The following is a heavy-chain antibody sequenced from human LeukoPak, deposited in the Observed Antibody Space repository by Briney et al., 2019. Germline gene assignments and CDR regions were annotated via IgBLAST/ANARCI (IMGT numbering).Heavy chain of an antibody. V-gene: IGHV1-69*04. CDR3: ARTNYYDSSGSQGPGTFYYGLDV. Sequence: ASVKVSCKASGGTFSSYGITWVRQAAGQGIEWMGRVIPILDISNYAQMFQDRVTITADKSTSTAYMELSSLRSEDTAVYFCARTNYYDSSGSQGPGTFYYGLDVWGQGTTVTVSS. CDR2: VIPILDIS. D-gene: IGHD3-22*01. CDR1: GGTFSSYG. J-gene: IGHJ6*02.